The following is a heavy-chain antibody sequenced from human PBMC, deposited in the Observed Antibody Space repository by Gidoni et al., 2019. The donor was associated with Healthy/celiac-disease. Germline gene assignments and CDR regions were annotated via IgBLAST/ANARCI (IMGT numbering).Heavy chain of an antibody. CDR1: GGSIISGGSS. D-gene: IGHD2-15*01. Sequence: QVQLQESGPGLVKPSQTLSPTCTVSGGSIISGGSSWSWIRQHPGKGLEWIGYTYYSGSTYYNPSLKSRVTISVDTSKNQFSLKLSSVTAADTAVYYCAGVSPKLSRYCSGGSCYDYWGQGTLVTVSS. CDR2: TYYSGST. J-gene: IGHJ4*02. CDR3: AGVSPKLSRYCSGGSCYDY. V-gene: IGHV4-31*03.